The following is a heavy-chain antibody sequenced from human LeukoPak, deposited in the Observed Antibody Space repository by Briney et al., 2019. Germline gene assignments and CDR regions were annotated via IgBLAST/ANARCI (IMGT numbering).Heavy chain of an antibody. J-gene: IGHJ4*02. CDR2: INPNSGGT. V-gene: IGHV1-2*02. Sequence: ASVKVSCKASGYTFTGYYMHWVRQAPGQGLEWVGWINPNSGGTNYAQKSQGRVTMTRDTSISTAYMELSRLRSDDTAVYYCARYQVIVSYDYWGQGTLVTVSS. D-gene: IGHD2-21*01. CDR3: ARYQVIVSYDY. CDR1: GYTFTGYY.